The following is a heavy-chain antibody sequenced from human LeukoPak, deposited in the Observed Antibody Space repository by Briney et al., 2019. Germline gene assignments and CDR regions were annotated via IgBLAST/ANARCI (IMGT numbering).Heavy chain of an antibody. CDR3: VRDKNGSLDF. J-gene: IGHJ4*02. Sequence: IGYAYVSWINKDIFNPSLKSRLTISIDTSRNQFSLRLNSVTAADTAVYYCVRDKNGSLDFWGQGTLXTVSS. CDR2: AYVSWIN. V-gene: IGHV4-59*01. D-gene: IGHD3-10*01.